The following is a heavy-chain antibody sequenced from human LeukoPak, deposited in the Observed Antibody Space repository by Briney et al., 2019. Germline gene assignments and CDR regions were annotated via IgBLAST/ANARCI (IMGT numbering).Heavy chain of an antibody. CDR2: INPNSGGT. V-gene: IGHV1-2*02. D-gene: IGHD3-10*01. CDR3: ARVRGSGSYYSPQRWFNP. Sequence: ASVKVSCKASGYTLTGYYMHWVRQAPGQGLEWMGWINPNSGGTNYAQKFQGRVTMTRDTSISTAYMELSRLRSDDTAVYYCARVRGSGSYYSPQRWFNPWGQGTLVTVSS. J-gene: IGHJ5*02. CDR1: GYTLTGYY.